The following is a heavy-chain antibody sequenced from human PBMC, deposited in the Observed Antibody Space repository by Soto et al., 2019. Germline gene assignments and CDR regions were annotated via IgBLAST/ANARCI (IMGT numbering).Heavy chain of an antibody. Sequence: EVQLLDSGGGVVQPGGSLRLSCTASGFTFSSFGMSWVRQAPGKGLECVSAISDDGGSTYHADSVKGRFTISRDNSKNTLYLQMDSLRDEDTDLYFLAKFGSGGHTRALDSWGQGTMVTVSS. V-gene: IGHV3-23*01. CDR3: AKFGSGGHTRALDS. CDR1: GFTFSSFG. CDR2: ISDDGGST. D-gene: IGHD6-19*01. J-gene: IGHJ3*02.